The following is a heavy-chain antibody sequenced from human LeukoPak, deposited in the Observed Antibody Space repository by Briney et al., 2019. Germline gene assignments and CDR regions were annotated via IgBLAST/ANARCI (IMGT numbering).Heavy chain of an antibody. V-gene: IGHV4-34*01. D-gene: IGHD3-16*02. CDR3: TRVLLDDLGELSLSFDY. Sequence: PSETLSLTCAVYGGSFSGYYWSWIRQPPGKGLEWIGEINHSGSTNYNPSLKSRVTISVDTSKNQFSLKLSSVTAADTAVYYCTRVLLDDLGELSLSFDYWGQGTLVTVSS. CDR2: INHSGST. CDR1: GGSFSGYY. J-gene: IGHJ4*02.